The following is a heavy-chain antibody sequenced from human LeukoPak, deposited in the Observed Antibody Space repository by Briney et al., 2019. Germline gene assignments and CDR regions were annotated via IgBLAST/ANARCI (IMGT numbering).Heavy chain of an antibody. V-gene: IGHV3-30*18. J-gene: IGHJ4*02. CDR3: AKDPWGYCSGGSCFFFDY. CDR2: ISYDGSNK. CDR1: GFTFSSYC. Sequence: PGGSLRLSCAASGFTFSSYCMHWVRQAPGKGLEWVAVISYDGSNKYYADSVKGRFTISRDNSKNTLYLQMNSLRAEDTAVYYCAKDPWGYCSGGSCFFFDYWGQGTLVTVSS. D-gene: IGHD2-15*01.